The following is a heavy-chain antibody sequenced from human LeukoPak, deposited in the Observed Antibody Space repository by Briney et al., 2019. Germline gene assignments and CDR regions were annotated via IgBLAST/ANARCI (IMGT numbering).Heavy chain of an antibody. Sequence: GGSLTLTFPASGFSFSGYELHWVGQAPGKGLEWISDISSSGTTTYYAALVRGAFTISRDNAKKSMYLQTDNLRAEYTAGYYSTALYVATDVDCWGQGTLVSVSS. J-gene: IGHJ4*02. D-gene: IGHD2-2*02. CDR1: GFSFSGYE. CDR3: TALYVATDVDC. V-gene: IGHV3-48*03. CDR2: ISSSGTTT.